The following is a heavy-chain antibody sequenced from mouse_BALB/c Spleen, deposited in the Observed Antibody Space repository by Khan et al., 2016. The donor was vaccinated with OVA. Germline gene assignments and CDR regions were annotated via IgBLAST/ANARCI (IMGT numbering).Heavy chain of an antibody. CDR3: TRHGYVTWFAY. V-gene: IGHV1S135*01. J-gene: IGHJ3*01. CDR2: VDPFNGAT. CDR1: GYSFTTYY. Sequence: VQLKLSGPEVMKPGASVKISCKASGYSFTTYYIHWVKQSHGKSLEWIGYVDPFNGATTYNQKFKGKATLFVDRSYSTGYMHLSSLTSEDSAFYYCTRHGYVTWFAYWGQGTLVTVSA. D-gene: IGHD2-2*01.